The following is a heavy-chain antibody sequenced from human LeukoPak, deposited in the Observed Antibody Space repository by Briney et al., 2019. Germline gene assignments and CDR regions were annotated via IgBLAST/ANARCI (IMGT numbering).Heavy chain of an antibody. CDR1: GGSISSSSYY. V-gene: IGHV4-39*01. CDR3: ARQGYECSSTSCSSWFDP. CDR2: IYYSGST. D-gene: IGHD2-2*01. J-gene: IGHJ5*02. Sequence: SETLSLTCTVSGGSISSSSYYWGWIRQPPGKGLEWIGSIYYSGSTYYNPSLKSRVTISVDTSKNQFSLKLSSVTAADTAVYYCARQGYECSSTSCSSWFDPWGQGTLVTVSS.